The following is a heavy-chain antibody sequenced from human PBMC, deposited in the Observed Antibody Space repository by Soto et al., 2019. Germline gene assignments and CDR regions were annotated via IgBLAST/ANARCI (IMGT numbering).Heavy chain of an antibody. V-gene: IGHV3-74*01. CDR2: ISGDGSFT. CDR1: GFTFSNYW. J-gene: IGHJ4*02. Sequence: EVQLVESGGGLVQPGGSLRLSCGASGFTFSNYWMHWVRQAPGEGLVWVSRISGDGSFTRFADSVKGRFTISRDNAKNTMSLQMNSLRVDDTAVYYCARVGGGAGNFDYWGQGTIVTVSS. CDR3: ARVGGGAGNFDY. D-gene: IGHD2-21*01.